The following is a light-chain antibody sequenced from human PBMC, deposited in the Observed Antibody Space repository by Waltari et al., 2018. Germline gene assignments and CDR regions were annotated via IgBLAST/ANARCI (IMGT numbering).Light chain of an antibody. CDR1: QRVSSSY. J-gene: IGKJ1*01. CDR3: QQYGSSPWT. CDR2: GPS. Sequence: EIELTQSPGTLSLSPGERATLSCRASQRVSSSYLAWYQQKRGQPPRLLIYGPSSRATGIPDRFSGSGSGTDFTLTISRLEPEDSAVYYCQQYGSSPWTFGQGTKVEIK. V-gene: IGKV3-20*01.